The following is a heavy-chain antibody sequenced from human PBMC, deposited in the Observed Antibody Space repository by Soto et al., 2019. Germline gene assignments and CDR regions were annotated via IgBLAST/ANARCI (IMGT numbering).Heavy chain of an antibody. Sequence: SETLSLTCAVYGGSFSGYYWSWIRQPPGKGLEWIGEINHSGSTNYNPSLKSRVTTSVDTSKNQFSLKLSSVTAADTAVYYCARGAGAYYYYYYGMDVWGQGTTVTVYS. J-gene: IGHJ6*02. D-gene: IGHD6-13*01. CDR2: INHSGST. CDR3: ARGAGAYYYYYYGMDV. V-gene: IGHV4-34*01. CDR1: GGSFSGYY.